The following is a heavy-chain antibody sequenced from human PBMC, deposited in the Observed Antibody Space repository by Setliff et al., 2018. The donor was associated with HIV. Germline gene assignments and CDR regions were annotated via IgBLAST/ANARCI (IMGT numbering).Heavy chain of an antibody. CDR1: GGSIGSFY. CDR3: ARVQMAYAAFDV. Sequence: SETLSLTCTVSGGSIGSFYWSWIRQPPGKTLEWIGYVSYSGSTKYKPSLKSRVIISVDTSKNKFSLKLSSVTAADTAVYYCARVQMAYAAFDVWGQGTMVTVSS. CDR2: VSYSGST. J-gene: IGHJ3*01. D-gene: IGHD4-17*01. V-gene: IGHV4-59*01.